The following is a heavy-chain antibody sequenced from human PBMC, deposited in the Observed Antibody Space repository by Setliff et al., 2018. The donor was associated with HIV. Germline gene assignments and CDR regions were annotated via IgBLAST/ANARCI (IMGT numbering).Heavy chain of an antibody. J-gene: IGHJ4*02. CDR1: GGSISTSY. CDR2: IYISGTT. D-gene: IGHD3-9*01. Sequence: SETLSLTCTVSGGSISTSYWNWIRQPPGKGLEWIAYIYISGTTNYNPSLKSRATISLDTSRNQFSLKLGSVTAADPAVYYCAKTIGRYFDIFDNWGQGTLVTVSS. CDR3: AKTIGRYFDIFDN. V-gene: IGHV4-4*09.